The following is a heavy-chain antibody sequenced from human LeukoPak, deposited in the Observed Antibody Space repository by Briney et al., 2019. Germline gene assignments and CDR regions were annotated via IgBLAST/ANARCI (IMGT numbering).Heavy chain of an antibody. Sequence: PSGTLSLTCAVSGGSISSSNWWSWVRQPPGKGLEWIGEIYHSGSTNYNPSLKSRVTISVDKSKNQFSLKLSSVTAADTAVYYCARATFSPTILRYFDHDPKGWFDPWGQGTLVTVSS. CDR2: IYHSGST. D-gene: IGHD3-9*01. V-gene: IGHV4-4*02. CDR1: GGSISSSNW. CDR3: ARATFSPTILRYFDHDPKGWFDP. J-gene: IGHJ5*02.